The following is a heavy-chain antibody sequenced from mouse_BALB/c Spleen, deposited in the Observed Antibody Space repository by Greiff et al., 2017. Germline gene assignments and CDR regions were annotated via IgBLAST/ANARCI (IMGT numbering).Heavy chain of an antibody. V-gene: IGHV1-62-2*01. CDR3: ARHELYGNYEYPYAMDY. Sequence: QVQLQQSGAGLVKPGASVKLSCKASGYTFTEYIIHWVKQRSGQGLEWIGWFYPGSGSIKYNEKFKDKATLTADKSSSTVYMELSRLTSEDSAVYFCARHELYGNYEYPYAMDYWGQGTSVTVSS. CDR1: GYTFTEYI. J-gene: IGHJ4*01. D-gene: IGHD2-1*01. CDR2: FYPGSGSI.